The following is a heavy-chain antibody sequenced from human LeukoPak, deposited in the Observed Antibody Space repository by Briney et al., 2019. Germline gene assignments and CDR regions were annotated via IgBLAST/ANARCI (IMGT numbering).Heavy chain of an antibody. D-gene: IGHD5-12*01. J-gene: IGHJ4*02. V-gene: IGHV4-31*03. CDR3: ARAGTATLDY. Sequence: SETLSLTCTVSGGSISSGGYYWSWIRQHPGKGLEWIGYIYYSGSTYYNPSLKSRVTISVDTSKNQFSLKLSSVTAADTAVYYCARAGTATLDYWGQGTLVTASS. CDR1: GGSISSGGYY. CDR2: IYYSGST.